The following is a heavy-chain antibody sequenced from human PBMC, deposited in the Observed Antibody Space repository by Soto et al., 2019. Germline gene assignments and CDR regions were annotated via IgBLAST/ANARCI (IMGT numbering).Heavy chain of an antibody. D-gene: IGHD5-12*01. CDR3: VRDHMAKFDYHYYGSDV. V-gene: IGHV4-61*03. CDR1: GGSVSGGGFR. CDR2: VHFSGGT. Sequence: PSETLSLTCSVSGGSVSGGGFRWTWFRQDPGKGLEWIGYVHFSGGTNYNPSLQSRVTISIDTSRYHFSLKLTSLPAANTAVYFCVRDHMAKFDYHYYGSDVWGQGTTVTVSS. J-gene: IGHJ6*02.